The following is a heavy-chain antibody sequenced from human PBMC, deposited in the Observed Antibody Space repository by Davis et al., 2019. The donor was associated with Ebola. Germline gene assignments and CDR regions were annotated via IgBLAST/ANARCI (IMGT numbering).Heavy chain of an antibody. CDR3: ARMRNYYETNGFNWYFDL. J-gene: IGHJ2*01. V-gene: IGHV1-18*01. CDR2: ISADNGNT. D-gene: IGHD3-22*01. Sequence: AASVKVSCKASGYTLTSYGFTWVRQAPGQGLEWMGWISADNGNTNYAQKFQGRVTMTTDTSTSTAYMELTSLRSDDTAVYYGARMRNYYETNGFNWYFDLWGRGTLVTVSS. CDR1: GYTLTSYG.